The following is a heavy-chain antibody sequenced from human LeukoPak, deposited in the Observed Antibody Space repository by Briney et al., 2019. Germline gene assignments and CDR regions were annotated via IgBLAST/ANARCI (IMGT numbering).Heavy chain of an antibody. Sequence: ASVKVSCKASGGTFSSYAISWVRQAPGQGLEWMGRIIPSFGTTNDEQKLTGRATITADESTSTAYMEPSSLRSEDTAVYYCAEDSAYSSGWYYYYGLDVWGQGTTVTVSS. CDR1: GGTFSSYA. J-gene: IGHJ6*02. CDR3: AEDSAYSSGWYYYYGLDV. V-gene: IGHV1-69*01. CDR2: IIPSFGTT. D-gene: IGHD6-19*01.